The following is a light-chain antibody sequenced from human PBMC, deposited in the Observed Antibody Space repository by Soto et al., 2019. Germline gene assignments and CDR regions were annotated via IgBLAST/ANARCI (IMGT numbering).Light chain of an antibody. CDR1: QSVSSIY. CDR3: QHYGNSPPFT. CDR2: GAS. V-gene: IGKV3-20*01. Sequence: EIVLTQSPGTLSLSPGEKDTLSCRASQSVSSIYLAWYQQKPGQAPRLLIYGASSRATGIPYRFSCSGSVTDFTLTISRLEPEDFAVYFCQHYGNSPPFTFVQGTKVDIK. J-gene: IGKJ2*01.